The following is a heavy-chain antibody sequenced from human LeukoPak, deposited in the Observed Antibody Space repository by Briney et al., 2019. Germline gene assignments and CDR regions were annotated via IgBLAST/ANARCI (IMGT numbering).Heavy chain of an antibody. Sequence: ASVKVSCKASGYTFTSYGINWVRQATGQGLEWMGWMNPNNGNTGYAQKFQGRVTMTRNTSISTAYMELSSLKSDDTAVYYCARGVGFGEFSTHDDDYWGQGTLVTVSS. CDR2: MNPNNGNT. D-gene: IGHD3-10*01. CDR1: GYTFTSYG. V-gene: IGHV1-8*02. J-gene: IGHJ4*02. CDR3: ARGVGFGEFSTHDDDY.